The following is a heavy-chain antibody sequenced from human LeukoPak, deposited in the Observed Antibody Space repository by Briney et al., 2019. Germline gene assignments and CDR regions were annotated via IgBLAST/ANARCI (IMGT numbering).Heavy chain of an antibody. Sequence: SETLSLTCTVSGGSISSYYWSWIRQPPGKGLEWIGYIYYSGSTNYNPSLKSRVTKSVDTSMNQFSLKLSSVTAADTAVYHCARLFGQLVPNFDYWGQGTLVTVSS. J-gene: IGHJ4*02. D-gene: IGHD6-6*01. V-gene: IGHV4-59*08. CDR3: ARLFGQLVPNFDY. CDR2: IYYSGST. CDR1: GGSISSYY.